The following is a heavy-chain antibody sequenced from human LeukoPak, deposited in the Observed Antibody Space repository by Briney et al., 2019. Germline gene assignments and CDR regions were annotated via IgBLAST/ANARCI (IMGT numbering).Heavy chain of an antibody. CDR2: IYNSGST. V-gene: IGHV4-59*01. CDR3: ARGRSYCIDY. J-gene: IGHJ4*02. Sequence: SETLSLTCTVSGGSICSYYWSWIRQPPGKGLEWIGYIYNSGSTNYNPSLKSRVTISVDTSKNQFSLKLSSVTAADTAVYYCARGRSYCIDYWGQGTLVTVSS. D-gene: IGHD1-26*01. CDR1: GGSICSYY.